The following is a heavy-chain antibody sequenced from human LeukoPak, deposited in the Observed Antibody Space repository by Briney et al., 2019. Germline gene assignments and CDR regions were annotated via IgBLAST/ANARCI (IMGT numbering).Heavy chain of an antibody. Sequence: GGSLRLSCAASGFTFSSYAMSWVRQAPGKGLEWVSAISGSGGSTYYADSVKGRFTISRDNSKNTLYLQMNSLRAEDTTVYYCAKGGVDTAMVTVYYYYGMDVWGQGTTVTVSS. V-gene: IGHV3-23*01. CDR1: GFTFSSYA. J-gene: IGHJ6*02. D-gene: IGHD5-18*01. CDR2: ISGSGGST. CDR3: AKGGVDTAMVTVYYYYGMDV.